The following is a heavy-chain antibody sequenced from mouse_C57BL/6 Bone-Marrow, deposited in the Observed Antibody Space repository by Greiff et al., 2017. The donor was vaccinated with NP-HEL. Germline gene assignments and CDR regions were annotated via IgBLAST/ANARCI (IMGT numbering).Heavy chain of an antibody. CDR3: ARSYYGSSEQNYYAMDY. V-gene: IGHV1-69*01. J-gene: IGHJ4*01. CDR1: GYTFTSYW. D-gene: IGHD1-1*01. Sequence: VKLLESGAELVMPGASVKLSCKASGYTFTSYWMHWVKQRPGQGLEWIGEIDPSDSYTNYNQKFKGKSTLTVDKSSSTAYMQLSSLTSEDSAVYYCARSYYGSSEQNYYAMDYWGQGTSVTVSS. CDR2: IDPSDSYT.